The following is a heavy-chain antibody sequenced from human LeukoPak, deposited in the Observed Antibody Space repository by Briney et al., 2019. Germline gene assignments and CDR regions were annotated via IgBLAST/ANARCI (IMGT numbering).Heavy chain of an antibody. CDR1: GGSISSSSYY. CDR2: IYYSGST. CDR3: ARVEGSSWHYYYYGMDV. D-gene: IGHD6-13*01. Sequence: SETLSLICTVSGGSISSSSYYWGWIRQPPGKGLEWIGSIYYSGSTYYNPSLKSRVTISVDTSKNQFSLKLSSVTAADTAVYYCARVEGSSWHYYYYGMDVWGQGTTVTVSS. V-gene: IGHV4-39*07. J-gene: IGHJ6*02.